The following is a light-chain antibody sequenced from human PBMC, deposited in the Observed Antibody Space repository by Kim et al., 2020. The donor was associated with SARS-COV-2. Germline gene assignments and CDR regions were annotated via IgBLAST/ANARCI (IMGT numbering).Light chain of an antibody. CDR2: FDS. J-gene: IGLJ2*01. CDR1: NIERRS. Sequence: VGPRKTAKVTCGGNNIERRSVHWYQQKPGQAPVLVIRFDSDRPSGIPERFSGSNAGNTATLTINRVGAGDEADYYCQVWDSNNDRVFGGGTQLTVL. V-gene: IGLV3-21*01. CDR3: QVWDSNNDRV.